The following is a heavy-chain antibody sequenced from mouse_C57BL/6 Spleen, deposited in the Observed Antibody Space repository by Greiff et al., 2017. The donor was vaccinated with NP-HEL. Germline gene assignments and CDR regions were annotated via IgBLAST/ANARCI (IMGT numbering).Heavy chain of an antibody. CDR2: ISSGSSTI. V-gene: IGHV5-17*01. CDR3: ARSPITTVVPWYFDV. CDR1: GFTFSDYG. J-gene: IGHJ1*03. D-gene: IGHD1-1*01. Sequence: EVMLVESGGGLVKPGGSLKLSCAASGFTFSDYGMHWVRQAPEKGLEWVAYISSGSSTIYYADTVKGRFTISRDNAKNTLFLQMTSLRSEDTAMYYCARSPITTVVPWYFDVWGTGTTVTVSS.